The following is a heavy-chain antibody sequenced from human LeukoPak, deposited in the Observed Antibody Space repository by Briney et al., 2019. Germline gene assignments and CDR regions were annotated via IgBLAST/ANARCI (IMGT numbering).Heavy chain of an antibody. Sequence: PSETLSLTCTVSGGSISSHYWSWIRQPPGKGLEWIGYIYYSGSTDYNPSLKSRVTISVDTSKNQFSLKLSSVTAAGTAVYYCARYHPGYSFDYWGQGTLVTVSS. CDR3: ARYHPGYSFDY. CDR2: IYYSGST. D-gene: IGHD3-9*01. V-gene: IGHV4-59*11. J-gene: IGHJ4*02. CDR1: GGSISSHY.